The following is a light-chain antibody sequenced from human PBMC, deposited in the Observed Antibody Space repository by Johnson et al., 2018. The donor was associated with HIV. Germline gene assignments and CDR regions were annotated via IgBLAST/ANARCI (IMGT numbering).Light chain of an antibody. CDR2: ENN. J-gene: IGLJ1*01. CDR3: GTWDNSLNTGGF. V-gene: IGLV1-51*02. CDR1: SSNIGNNY. Sequence: QSVLTQPPSVSAAPGQKVTISCSGSSSNIGNNYVSWYRHLPGTAPKLLIYENNKRPSGIPDRFSGSKSGTSATLGITGLQTGDEADYYCGTWDNSLNTGGFFGTGTKVTFL.